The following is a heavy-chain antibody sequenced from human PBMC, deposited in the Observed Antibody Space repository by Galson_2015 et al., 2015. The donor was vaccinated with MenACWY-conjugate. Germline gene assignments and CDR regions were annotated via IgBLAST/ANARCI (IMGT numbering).Heavy chain of an antibody. CDR1: GYTFNTYY. Sequence: SVKVSCKASGYTFNTYYMHWVRQAPGQGLEWVGIINPYGGSTTYSQKFQGRVTTTRDTSTSTVYMELISLRSEDTAVYYCARGRGSYYYGMDVWGQGTTVTVSS. CDR2: INPYGGST. V-gene: IGHV1-46*02. CDR3: ARGRGSYYYGMDV. D-gene: IGHD1-26*01. J-gene: IGHJ6*02.